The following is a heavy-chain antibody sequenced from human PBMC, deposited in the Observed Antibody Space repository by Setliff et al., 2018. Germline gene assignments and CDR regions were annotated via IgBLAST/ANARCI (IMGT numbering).Heavy chain of an antibody. D-gene: IGHD3-22*01. Sequence: GECLKISCQGSGYTFTNYWIGWVRQMPGKGLEWMGILKPGDSGIRYSPSFQGQVTLSADTSIATAYLHWTSLKASDTAMYYCVRHPYYDSSGYYSYFDYWGQGALVTVSS. V-gene: IGHV5-51*01. CDR1: GYTFTNYW. CDR2: LKPGDSGI. CDR3: VRHPYYDSSGYYSYFDY. J-gene: IGHJ4*02.